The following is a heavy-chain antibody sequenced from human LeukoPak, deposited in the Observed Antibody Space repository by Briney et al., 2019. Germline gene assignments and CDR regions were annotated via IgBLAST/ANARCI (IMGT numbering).Heavy chain of an antibody. V-gene: IGHV3-21*04. D-gene: IGHD6-13*01. CDR2: ISSSSSYI. J-gene: IGHJ4*02. CDR1: GFSFTTST. CDR3: TKGITAGGLDY. Sequence: PGGSLRLSCAASGFSFTTSTMNWVRQAPGKGLEWVSSISSSSSYIYYADSVKGRFTISRDNAKNSLYLQMNSLRTDDTALYYCTKGITAGGLDYWGQGTLVTVSS.